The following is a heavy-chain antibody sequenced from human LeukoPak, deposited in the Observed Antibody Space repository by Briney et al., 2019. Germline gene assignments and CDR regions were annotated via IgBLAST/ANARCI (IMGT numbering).Heavy chain of an antibody. CDR3: ARDQGPRRNWIDAGDGFDP. D-gene: IGHD1-1*01. CDR2: IIPLFGTP. Sequence: SVKVSCKASGGTVSNYAISWVRQAPGQGLEWVGGIIPLFGTPSYAQRFQDRITITADEFTDTVYMELRNLKSEDTAVVYCARDQGPRRNWIDAGDGFDPWGQGTLVTVSS. CDR1: GGTVSNYA. J-gene: IGHJ5*02. V-gene: IGHV1-69*01.